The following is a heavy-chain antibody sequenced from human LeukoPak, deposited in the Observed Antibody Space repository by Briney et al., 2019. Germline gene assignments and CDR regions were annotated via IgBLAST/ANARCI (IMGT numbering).Heavy chain of an antibody. V-gene: IGHV4-38-2*02. CDR1: GYSISSGHY. CDR3: ARSSITIFGVVLDY. D-gene: IGHD3-3*01. CDR2: IYHSGST. Sequence: SETLSLTCTVSGYSISSGHYWGWIRQPPGKGLEWIGSIYHSGSTYYNPSLKSRVTISVDTSKNQFSLKLSSVTAADTAVYYCARSSITIFGVVLDYWGQGTLVTVSS. J-gene: IGHJ4*02.